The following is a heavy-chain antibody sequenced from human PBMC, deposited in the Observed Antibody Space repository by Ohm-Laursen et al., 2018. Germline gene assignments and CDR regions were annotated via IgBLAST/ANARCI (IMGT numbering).Heavy chain of an antibody. D-gene: IGHD3-22*01. CDR3: ARGYLKEVIISNRYNWFDP. Sequence: SVKVSCKVSGRAFSTYGISWVRQATGQGLEWMGWINPNSGDTKYAQKFEGRVTMTRDTSIGTAYMELTRLTSDDTAVYYCARGYLKEVIISNRYNWFDPWGQGTLVTVSS. V-gene: IGHV1-2*02. J-gene: IGHJ5*02. CDR2: INPNSGDT. CDR1: GRAFSTYG.